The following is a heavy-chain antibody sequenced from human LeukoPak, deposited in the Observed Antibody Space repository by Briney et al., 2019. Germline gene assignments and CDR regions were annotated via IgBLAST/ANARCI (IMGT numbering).Heavy chain of an antibody. D-gene: IGHD3-3*01. CDR1: GFTFSSYW. CDR2: IKQDGSEK. J-gene: IGHJ4*02. V-gene: IGHV3-7*01. CDR3: ARELRFLEWLSFDY. Sequence: GGSLRLSCAASGFTFSSYWMSWVRQAPGKGLEWVANIKQDGSEKYYVDSVKGRFTISRDNAKNSLYLQMNSLRAEDTAVYYCARELRFLEWLSFDYWGQGTLVTVSS.